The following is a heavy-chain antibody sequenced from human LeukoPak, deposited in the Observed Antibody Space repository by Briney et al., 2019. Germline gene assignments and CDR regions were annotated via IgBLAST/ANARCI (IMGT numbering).Heavy chain of an antibody. J-gene: IGHJ4*02. CDR2: IYYTGST. Sequence: SSETLSLTCTVSGGSISNYYWNWIRQPPGRGLEWIGYIYYTGSTNYNPSLKSRVTMSVDTSKNQFSLNLKSVTPEDTAVYYCARNLIPEQLVLNFWGQGTLVTVSS. V-gene: IGHV4-59*01. CDR1: GGSISNYY. D-gene: IGHD6-13*01. CDR3: ARNLIPEQLVLNF.